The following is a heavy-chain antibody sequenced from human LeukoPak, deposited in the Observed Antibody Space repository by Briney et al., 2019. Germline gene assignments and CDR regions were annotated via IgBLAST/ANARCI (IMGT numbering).Heavy chain of an antibody. V-gene: IGHV3-53*04. CDR1: GFTVSSNY. D-gene: IGHD6-13*01. CDR3: ARASADSSSWYDGMDV. CDR2: IYSGGST. Sequence: PGGSLRLSCAASGFTVSSNYMSWVRQAPGKGLEWVSVIYSGGSTYYADSVKGRFTISRHNSKNTPYLQMNSLRAEDTAVYYCARASADSSSWYDGMDVWGQGTTVTVSS. J-gene: IGHJ6*02.